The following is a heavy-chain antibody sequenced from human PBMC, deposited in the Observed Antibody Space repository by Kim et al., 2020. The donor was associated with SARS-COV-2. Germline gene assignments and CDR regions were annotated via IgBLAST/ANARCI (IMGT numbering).Heavy chain of an antibody. D-gene: IGHD3-22*01. CDR2: ICSGGST. CDR3: ARARPYYYDSSGYYGPPGAFDI. J-gene: IGHJ3*02. V-gene: IGHV3-53*04. Sequence: GGSLRLSCAASGFTVSSNYMSWVRQAPGKGLEWVSVICSGGSTYYADSVKGRFTISRHNSKNTLYLQMNSLRAEDTAVYYCARARPYYYDSSGYYGPPGAFDIWGQGTMVTVSS. CDR1: GFTVSSNY.